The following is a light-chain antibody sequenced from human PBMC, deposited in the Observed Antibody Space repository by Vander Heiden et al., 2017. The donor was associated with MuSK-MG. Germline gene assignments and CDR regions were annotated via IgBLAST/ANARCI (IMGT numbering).Light chain of an antibody. Sequence: DIQMTQSPSSLSASVGDRVTITCRASQSISSYLNWYQQKPGKAPKLLIYAASSWQRGVPSRFSGSGYGTDFTLTISSRQPEDFASYYCQQSDSNPSITFGQGTPMEIK. CDR2: AAS. J-gene: IGKJ5*01. CDR1: QSISSY. V-gene: IGKV1-39*01. CDR3: QQSDSNPSIT.